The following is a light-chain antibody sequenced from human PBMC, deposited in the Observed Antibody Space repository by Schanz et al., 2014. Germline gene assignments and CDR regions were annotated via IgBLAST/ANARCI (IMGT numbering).Light chain of an antibody. CDR2: GNS. CDR3: STWDNILNGQGV. CDR1: SSNIGAGHD. V-gene: IGLV1-40*01. Sequence: QSVLTQPPSVSGAPGQRVTISCTGSSSNIGAGHDVHWYQQLPGTAPKLLIYGNSNRPSGVPDRFSGSKSGTSASLAITGLQAEDEADYYCSTWDNILNGQGVFGGGTQLTVL. J-gene: IGLJ2*01.